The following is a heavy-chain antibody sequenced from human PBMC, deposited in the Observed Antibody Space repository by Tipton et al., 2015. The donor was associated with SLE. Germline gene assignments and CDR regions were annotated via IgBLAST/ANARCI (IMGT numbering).Heavy chain of an antibody. CDR1: GFTFDDYA. Sequence: GSLRLSCTASGFTFDDYAMHWVRQAPGKGLEWVSLISGDGSSTYYADSVKGRFTISRDNSKNSLYLQMNSLRTEDTALYYCAKDTFYHDGSGYWGYFDYWGQGTLVTVSS. CDR2: ISGDGSST. J-gene: IGHJ4*02. CDR3: AKDTFYHDGSGYWGYFDY. V-gene: IGHV3-43*02. D-gene: IGHD3-22*01.